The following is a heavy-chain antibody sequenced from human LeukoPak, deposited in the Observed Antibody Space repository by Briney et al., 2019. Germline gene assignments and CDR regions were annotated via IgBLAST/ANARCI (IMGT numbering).Heavy chain of an antibody. CDR3: AIRYAKYYYDSSGYQSLPY. CDR1: GFTFSSYA. J-gene: IGHJ4*02. D-gene: IGHD3-22*01. CDR2: ISGSGGST. Sequence: GRSLRLSCAASGFTFSSYAMSWVRQAPGKGLEWVSAISGSGGSTYYADSVKGRFTISRDNSKNTLYLQMNSLRAEDTAVYYCAIRYAKYYYDSSGYQSLPYWGQGTLVTVSS. V-gene: IGHV3-23*01.